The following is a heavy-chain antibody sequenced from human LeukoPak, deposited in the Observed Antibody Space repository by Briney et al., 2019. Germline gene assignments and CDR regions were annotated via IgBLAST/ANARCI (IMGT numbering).Heavy chain of an antibody. CDR3: AREGAYCGGDCYSAAFDY. V-gene: IGHV1-69*05. CDR1: GGTFSSYA. Sequence: SVKVSCKASGGTFSSYAISWVRQAPGQGLEWMGGIIPIFGTANYAQKFQGRVTITTDESTSTAYMELSSLRSEDTAVYYCAREGAYCGGDCYSAAFDYWGQGTLVTVSS. CDR2: IIPIFGTA. J-gene: IGHJ4*02. D-gene: IGHD2-21*01.